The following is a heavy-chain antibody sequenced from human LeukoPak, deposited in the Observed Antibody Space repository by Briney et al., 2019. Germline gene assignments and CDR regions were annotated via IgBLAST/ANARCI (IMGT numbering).Heavy chain of an antibody. D-gene: IGHD2-15*01. CDR1: GFTFDDYG. V-gene: IGHV3-20*04. CDR2: INWNGGST. J-gene: IGHJ5*02. CDR3: ARSSPRYCSGGSCYLLGWFDP. Sequence: PGGSLRLSCAASGFTFDDYGMSWVRQAPGKGLEWVSGINWNGGSTGYADSVKGRFTISRDNAKNSLYLQMNSLRAEDTALYYCARSSPRYCSGGSCYLLGWFDPWGQGTLVTVSS.